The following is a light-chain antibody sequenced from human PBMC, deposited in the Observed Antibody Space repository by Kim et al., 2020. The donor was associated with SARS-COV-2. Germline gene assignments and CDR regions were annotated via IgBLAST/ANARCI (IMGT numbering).Light chain of an antibody. V-gene: IGLV2-14*03. CDR1: SNDVGGYNY. CDR3: SSYTSSSWV. Sequence: QSALTQPASVSGSPGQSITISCTGTSNDVGGYNYVSWYQQHPGKAPKLMIYDVDNRPSGVSNRFSGSKSGNTASLTISGLQAEDEADYYCSSYTSSSWVFGGGTQLTVL. CDR2: DVD. J-gene: IGLJ3*02.